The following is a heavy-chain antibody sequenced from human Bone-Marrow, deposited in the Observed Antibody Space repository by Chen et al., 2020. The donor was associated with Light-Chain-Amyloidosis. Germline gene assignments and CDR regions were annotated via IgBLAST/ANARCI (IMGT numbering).Heavy chain of an antibody. CDR1: SGSITNYY. CDR2: IYFSGTT. V-gene: IGHV4-59*01. D-gene: IGHD3-10*01. CDR3: ASSDYGSGSYYFDY. J-gene: IGHJ4*02. Sequence: QVQLQESGPGLVRPSETLSLTCTVSSGSITNYYWTWIRQPQGKGLEWIGYIYFSGTTNYNPSLKSRVTIAVDTSKNQFSLKLTSVTAADTAVYYCASSDYGSGSYYFDYWGQGSLVTVSS.